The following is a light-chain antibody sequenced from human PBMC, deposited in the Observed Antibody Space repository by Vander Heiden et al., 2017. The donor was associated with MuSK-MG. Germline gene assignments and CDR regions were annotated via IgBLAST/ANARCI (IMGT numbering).Light chain of an antibody. J-gene: IGLJ2*01. V-gene: IGLV2-14*01. CDR1: SSDVGGYNY. CDR3: SSYTSSSTRV. CDR2: DVS. Sequence: QSALTQPASVSGSPGQSITISCTGTSSDVGGYNYVSWYQQHPGKAPKRMMYDVSNRPSGVSNRFSGSKSGNTDSLTISGLQAEDEADDYCSSYTSSSTRVFGGGTKLTVL.